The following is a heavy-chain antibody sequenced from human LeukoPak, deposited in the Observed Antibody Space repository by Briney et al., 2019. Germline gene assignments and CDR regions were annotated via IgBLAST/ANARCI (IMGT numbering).Heavy chain of an antibody. CDR1: GFTFGNYA. D-gene: IGHD5-24*01. CDR3: ARDGRWRD. J-gene: IGHJ4*02. CDR2: ISSSSSYI. Sequence: GGSLRLSCEASGFTFGNYALNWVRQAPGKGLEWVSSISSSSSYIYYAGSVKGRFTISRDNAKNSLYLQMNSLRAEDTAVYYCARDGRWRDWGQGTLVTVSS. V-gene: IGHV3-21*01.